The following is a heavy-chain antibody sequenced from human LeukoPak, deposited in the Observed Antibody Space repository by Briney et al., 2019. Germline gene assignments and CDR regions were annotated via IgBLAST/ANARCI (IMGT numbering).Heavy chain of an antibody. Sequence: PSGTLSLTCGVSGGSISSSNWWSWVRQPPGKGLEWIGEIYHSGSTNYNPSLKSRVTISVDTSKNQFSLKLSSVTAADTAVYYCARGSHPYLAARRGFDYWGQGTLVTVSS. CDR3: ARGSHPYLAARRGFDY. D-gene: IGHD6-6*01. V-gene: IGHV4-4*02. CDR1: GGSISSSNW. J-gene: IGHJ4*02. CDR2: IYHSGST.